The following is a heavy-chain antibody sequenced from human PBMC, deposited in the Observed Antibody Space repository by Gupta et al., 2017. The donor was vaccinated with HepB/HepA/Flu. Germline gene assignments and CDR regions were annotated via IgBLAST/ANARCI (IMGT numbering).Heavy chain of an antibody. V-gene: IGHV3-33*01. D-gene: IGHD3-16*01. Sequence: QVQLVESGGGVVQAGRSLRLSCAASGFVFKTSGLYWVRQAPGKGLEWVTFIWDDASNKYYADSVKGRFTISRDNSKNTLFLQMNSLRVEDTAIYYCARVDSFGSFDVWGQGTVVAVSS. CDR1: GFVFKTSG. CDR3: ARVDSFGSFDV. J-gene: IGHJ3*01. CDR2: IWDDASNK.